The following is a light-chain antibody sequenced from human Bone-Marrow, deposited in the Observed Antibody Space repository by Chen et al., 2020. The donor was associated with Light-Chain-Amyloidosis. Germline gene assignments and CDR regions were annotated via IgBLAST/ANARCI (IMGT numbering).Light chain of an antibody. CDR2: RDT. CDR3: QSADSSGTYEVI. CDR1: DLPTKY. J-gene: IGLJ2*01. Sequence: SYELTQPPSVAVSPGQTARITCFGDDLPTKYAYWYQHQPGQAPVLVIHRDTARPSGSSERFSGSSSGPTATLTISGVQAEDEADYHCQSADSSGTYEVIFGGGTKLTVL. V-gene: IGLV3-25*03.